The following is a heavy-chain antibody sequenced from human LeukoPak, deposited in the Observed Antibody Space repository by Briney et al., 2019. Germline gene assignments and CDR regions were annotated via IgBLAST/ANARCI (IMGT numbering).Heavy chain of an antibody. CDR1: GGSFSGYY. J-gene: IGHJ5*02. CDR3: ARGESYYDFWSGYPPGWFDP. D-gene: IGHD3-3*01. CDR2: INHSGST. Sequence: SETLSLTCAVYGGSFSGYYWSWIRQPPGKGLESIGEINHSGSTNYNPSLKSRVTISVDTSKNQFSLKLSSVTAADTAVYYCARGESYYDFWSGYPPGWFDPWGQGTLVTVSS. V-gene: IGHV4-34*01.